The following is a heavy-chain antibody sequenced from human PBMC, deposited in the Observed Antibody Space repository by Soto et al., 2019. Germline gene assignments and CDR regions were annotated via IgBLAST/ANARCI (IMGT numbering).Heavy chain of an antibody. J-gene: IGHJ5*02. CDR1: GFTFSTYW. CDR2: INSDGSST. Sequence: EVQLVESGGGLVQPGGSLRLSCAASGFTFSTYWMHWVRHAPGKGLVWVTRINSDGSSTYYADSVKGRFTISRDNAKNTLYLQMNSLRAEDTAVYYCNNWFDPWGQGTLVTVSS. CDR3: NNWFDP. V-gene: IGHV3-74*01.